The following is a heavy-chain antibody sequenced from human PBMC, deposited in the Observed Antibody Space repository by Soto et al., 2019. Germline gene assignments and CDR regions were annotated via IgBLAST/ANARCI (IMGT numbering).Heavy chain of an antibody. CDR3: AKDRDYYDSSGTFDY. J-gene: IGHJ4*02. CDR2: ISGSGGST. Sequence: GGSLRLSCAASGFTFSSYAMSWVRQAPGKGLEWVSAISGSGGSTYYADSVKGRFTISRDNSKNTLYLQMNSLRAEDTAVYYCAKDRDYYDSSGTFDYWGQGTLVTVSS. D-gene: IGHD3-22*01. V-gene: IGHV3-23*01. CDR1: GFTFSSYA.